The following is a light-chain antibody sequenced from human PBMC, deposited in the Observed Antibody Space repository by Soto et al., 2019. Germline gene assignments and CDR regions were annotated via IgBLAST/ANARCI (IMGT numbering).Light chain of an antibody. CDR2: GAS. Sequence: EIVLTQSPATLSLSPGERATLSCRASQSISSYLAWYQQKPGQAPRLLIYGASTRATGIPDRFSGVGSGTDFTLTISSLQPEDFASYYCQQSYSTPHTFGQGTKVDIK. CDR3: QQSYSTPHT. J-gene: IGKJ1*01. CDR1: QSISSY. V-gene: IGKV3-11*01.